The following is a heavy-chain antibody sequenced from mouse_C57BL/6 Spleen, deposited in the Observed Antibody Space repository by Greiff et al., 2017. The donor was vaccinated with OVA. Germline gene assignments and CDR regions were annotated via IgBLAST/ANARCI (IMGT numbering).Heavy chain of an antibody. J-gene: IGHJ2*01. V-gene: IGHV3-6*01. Sequence: ESGPGLVKPSQSLSLTCSVTGYSITSGYYWNWLRQFPGNKLEWMGYISYDGSNNYNPSLKNRISITRDTSKNQFFLKLNSVTTEDTATYYCARVSNHYFDYWGQGTTLTVSS. CDR2: ISYDGSN. CDR3: ARVSNHYFDY. CDR1: GYSITSGYY. D-gene: IGHD2-5*01.